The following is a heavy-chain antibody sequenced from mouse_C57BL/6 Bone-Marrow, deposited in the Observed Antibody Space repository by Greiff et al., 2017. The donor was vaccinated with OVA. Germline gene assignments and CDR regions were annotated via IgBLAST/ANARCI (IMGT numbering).Heavy chain of an antibody. V-gene: IGHV1-9*01. J-gene: IGHJ3*01. D-gene: IGHD1-1*01. CDR1: GYTFTGYW. CDR3: AHYYGSRRAWFAY. Sequence: QVQLQQSGAELMKPGASVKLSCKATGYTFTGYWIEWVKQRPGHGLEWIGEILPGSGSTNYNEKFKGKATFTADTSSNTAYMQLSSLTTEDSAIYYCAHYYGSRRAWFAYWGQGTLVTVSA. CDR2: ILPGSGST.